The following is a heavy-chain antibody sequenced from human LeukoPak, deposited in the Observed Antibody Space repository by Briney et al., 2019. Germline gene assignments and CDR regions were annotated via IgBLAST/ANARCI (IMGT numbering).Heavy chain of an antibody. V-gene: IGHV3-7*01. CDR2: IKQDGSEK. Sequence: GGSLRLSCAASGFTFSSYWMSWVRQAPGKGLEWVANIKQDGSEKYYVDSVKGRFTISRDNAKNSLYLQMNSLRAEDTAVYYCARVRVGYNQRFDYWGQGTLVTVSS. J-gene: IGHJ4*02. CDR3: ARVRVGYNQRFDY. D-gene: IGHD5-24*01. CDR1: GFTFSSYW.